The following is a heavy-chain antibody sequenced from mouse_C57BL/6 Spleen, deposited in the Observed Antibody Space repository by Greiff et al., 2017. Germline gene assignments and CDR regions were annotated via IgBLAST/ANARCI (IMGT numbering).Heavy chain of an antibody. Sequence: VQLQQPGAELVKPGASVKMSCKASGYTFTSYWITWVKQRPGQGLEWIGDIYPGSGSTNYNEKFKSKATLTVDTSSSTAYMQLSSLTSEDSAVYYCARSRLYDGYPFAYWGQGTLVTVSA. CDR2: IYPGSGST. V-gene: IGHV1-55*01. CDR3: ARSRLYDGYPFAY. CDR1: GYTFTSYW. J-gene: IGHJ3*01. D-gene: IGHD2-3*01.